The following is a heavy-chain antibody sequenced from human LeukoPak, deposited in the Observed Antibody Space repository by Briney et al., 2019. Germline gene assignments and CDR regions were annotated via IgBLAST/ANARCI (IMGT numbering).Heavy chain of an antibody. Sequence: GGSLRLSCAASGFTFSSYAMSWVRQAPGKGLEWVSLIRGSGDRTYYADSVKGRFTISRDNSKNTLYLQMNSLRAEDTAVYYCANGEAAAGTLDYWGQGTLVTVSS. D-gene: IGHD6-13*01. J-gene: IGHJ4*02. CDR1: GFTFSSYA. CDR2: IRGSGDRT. CDR3: ANGEAAAGTLDY. V-gene: IGHV3-23*01.